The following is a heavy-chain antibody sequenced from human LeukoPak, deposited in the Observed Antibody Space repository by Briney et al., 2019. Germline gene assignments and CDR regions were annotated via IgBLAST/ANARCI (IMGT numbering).Heavy chain of an antibody. D-gene: IGHD2-2*02. V-gene: IGHV1-69*01. J-gene: IGHJ5*02. CDR3: ARDRPGRYCSSTRCYMASPFDP. CDR1: RGTFSSYA. CDR2: IIPILGTA. Sequence: SVKVSCKASRGTFSSYAISWVRQAPGQGLEWMGGIIPILGTANYAQKFQGRVTITADEFTSTAYMEPSSLRSEDTAVYYCARDRPGRYCSSTRCYMASPFDPWGQGTLVTVSS.